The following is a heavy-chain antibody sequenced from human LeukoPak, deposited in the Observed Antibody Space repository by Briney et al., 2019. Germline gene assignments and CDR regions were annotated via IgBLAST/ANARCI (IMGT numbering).Heavy chain of an antibody. J-gene: IGHJ5*02. V-gene: IGHV4-59*01. CDR3: ASMVAATPIWFDP. CDR2: IYYSGST. Sequence: SETLSLTCTVSGGSISSYYWSWIRQPPGKGLEWIRYIYYSGSTNYNPSLKSRVTISVDTSKNQFSLKLSSVTAADTAVYYCASMVAATPIWFDPWGQGTLVTVSS. D-gene: IGHD2-15*01. CDR1: GGSISSYY.